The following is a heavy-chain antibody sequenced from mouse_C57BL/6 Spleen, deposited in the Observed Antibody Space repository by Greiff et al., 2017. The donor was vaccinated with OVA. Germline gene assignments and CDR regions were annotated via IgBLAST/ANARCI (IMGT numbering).Heavy chain of an antibody. CDR3: ARSGVMWFAY. CDR2: IDPSDSYT. D-gene: IGHD2-1*01. J-gene: IGHJ3*01. Sequence: QVQLQQPGAELVRPGTSVKLSCKASGYTFTSYWMQWVKQRPGQGLEWIGEIDPSDSYTNYNQKFKGKATLTVDTSSSTAYMQLSSLTSEDSAVYYCARSGVMWFAYWGQGTLVTVSA. V-gene: IGHV1-50*01. CDR1: GYTFTSYW.